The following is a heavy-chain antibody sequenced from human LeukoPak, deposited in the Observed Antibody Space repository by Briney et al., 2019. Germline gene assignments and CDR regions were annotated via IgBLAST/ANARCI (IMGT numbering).Heavy chain of an antibody. CDR1: GFTFSSNSMN. J-gene: IGHJ5*02. V-gene: IGHV4-39*01. CDR3: ARQYCSSTSCYLSS. D-gene: IGHD2-2*01. Sequence: GSLRLSCAASGFTFSSNSMNWVRQAPGKGQEWIGSIYYSGSTYYNPSLKSRVTTSVDTSKNQFSLKLSSVTAADTAVYYCARQYCSSTSCYLSSWGQGTLVTVSS. CDR2: IYYSGST.